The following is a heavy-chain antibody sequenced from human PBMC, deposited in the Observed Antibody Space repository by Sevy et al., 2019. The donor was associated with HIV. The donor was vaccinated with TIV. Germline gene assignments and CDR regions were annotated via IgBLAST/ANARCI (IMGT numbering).Heavy chain of an antibody. CDR3: ARGLKRKHPYGMDV. CDR1: GGSISSGGYY. Sequence: SETLSLTCTVSGGSISSGGYYWSWIRHHPGKGLEWIGYIYYSGSTYYNPSLKSRVTISVDTSKNQFSLKLSSVTAADTAVYYCARGLKRKHPYGMDVWGQGTTVTVSS. CDR2: IYYSGST. J-gene: IGHJ6*02. V-gene: IGHV4-31*03.